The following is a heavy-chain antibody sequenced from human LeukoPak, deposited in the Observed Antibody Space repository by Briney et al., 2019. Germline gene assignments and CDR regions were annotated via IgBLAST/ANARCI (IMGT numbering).Heavy chain of an antibody. CDR3: ARVRVGFGGLFDS. Sequence: PGGSLRLSCAASGFTFSSYWLSWVRQAPGRRLEWLANIRPDGNEIYSLDSVRGRFTISRDNAKNSLYLQMNGLRAEDTAVYFCARVRVGFGGLFDSWGQGTLVTVSS. J-gene: IGHJ4*02. CDR1: GFTFSSYW. V-gene: IGHV3-7*04. D-gene: IGHD3-22*01. CDR2: IRPDGNEI.